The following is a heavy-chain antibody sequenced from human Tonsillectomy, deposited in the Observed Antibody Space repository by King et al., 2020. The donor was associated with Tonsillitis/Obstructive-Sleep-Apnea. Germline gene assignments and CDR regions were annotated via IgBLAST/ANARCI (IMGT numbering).Heavy chain of an antibody. Sequence: QLQESGPGLVKPSETLSLTCTVSGGSISSYYWSWIRQPPGKGLEWIGFIYYSGSSNYNPSLKSRVTISIDTSKKQFSLKLTSVTAADTALYYCARDSSQGRPASFDYWGQGPLVTVSS. CDR1: GGSISSYY. CDR3: ARDSSQGRPASFDY. CDR2: IYYSGSS. J-gene: IGHJ4*02. D-gene: IGHD2-2*01. V-gene: IGHV4-59*01.